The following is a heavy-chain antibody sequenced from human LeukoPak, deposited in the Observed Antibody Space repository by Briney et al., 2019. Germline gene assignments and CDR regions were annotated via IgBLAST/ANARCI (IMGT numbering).Heavy chain of an antibody. V-gene: IGHV3-30*18. CDR2: ISYDGSNK. CDR1: GXTFSSYG. J-gene: IGHJ4*02. CDR3: AKELSGWYFDY. D-gene: IGHD6-19*01. Sequence: GGSLRLSCAASGXTFSSYGMHWVRQAPGKGLEWVAVISYDGSNKYYADSVKGRFTISRDNSKNTLYLQMNSLRAEDTAVYYCAKELSGWYFDYWGQGTLVTVSS.